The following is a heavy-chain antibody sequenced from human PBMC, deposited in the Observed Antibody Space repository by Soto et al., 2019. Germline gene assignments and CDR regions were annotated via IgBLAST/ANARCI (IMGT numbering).Heavy chain of an antibody. J-gene: IGHJ4*02. Sequence: GGSLKRSCAASGFTFSSYDMSWVRQSPGKGLEWVSVISGSGGSTYYADSVKGRFTISRDNSKNTLYLQMNSLRAEDTAVYYCAKVSGALTMIVGPDYWGQGTLVTLSS. CDR3: AKVSGALTMIVGPDY. V-gene: IGHV3-23*01. CDR2: ISGSGGST. D-gene: IGHD3-22*01. CDR1: GFTFSSYD.